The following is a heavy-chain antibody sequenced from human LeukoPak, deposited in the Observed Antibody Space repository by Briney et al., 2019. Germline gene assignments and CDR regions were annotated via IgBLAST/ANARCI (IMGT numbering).Heavy chain of an antibody. V-gene: IGHV4-59*08. CDR2: IYYSGST. CDR3: ARRGITMVRGVILYYGMDV. J-gene: IGHJ6*02. CDR1: GGSISSYY. Sequence: PSETLSLTCTVSGGSISSYYWSWIRQPPGKGLEWIGYIYYSGSTNYNPSLKSRVTISVDTSKNQFSLKLSSVTAADTAVYYCARRGITMVRGVILYYGMDVWGQGTTVTVSS. D-gene: IGHD3-10*01.